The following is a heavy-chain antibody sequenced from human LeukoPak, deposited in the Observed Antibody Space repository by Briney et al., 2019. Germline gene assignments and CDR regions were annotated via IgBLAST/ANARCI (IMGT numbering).Heavy chain of an antibody. CDR3: AKDVGDFWSGPTPFDY. D-gene: IGHD3-3*01. J-gene: IGHJ4*02. CDR2: ISWNSGSI. CDR1: GFTFDDYA. V-gene: IGHV3-9*01. Sequence: PGGSLRLSCAASGFTFDDYAMPWVRQAPGKGLEWVSGISWNSGSIGYADSVKGRFTISRDNAKNSLYLQMNSLKAEDTALYYCAKDVGDFWSGPTPFDYWGQGTLVTVSS.